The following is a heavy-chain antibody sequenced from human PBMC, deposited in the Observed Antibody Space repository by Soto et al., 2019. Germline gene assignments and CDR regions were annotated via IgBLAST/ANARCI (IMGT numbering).Heavy chain of an antibody. Sequence: AGSLRLSCAASGVTFSSYSMNWVRQTPGKGLEMVSSISSSSSYIYYADSVKGRFTISRDNAKNSLYLQMNSLRAEDAAVYYCASELIGIAAAGTVLDHAFDIWVQGTMFTVS. V-gene: IGHV3-21*01. D-gene: IGHD6-13*01. CDR1: GVTFSSYS. J-gene: IGHJ3*02. CDR2: ISSSSSYI. CDR3: ASELIGIAAAGTVLDHAFDI.